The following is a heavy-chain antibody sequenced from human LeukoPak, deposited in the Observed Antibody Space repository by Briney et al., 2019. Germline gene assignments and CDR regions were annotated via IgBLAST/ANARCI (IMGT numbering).Heavy chain of an antibody. Sequence: GGSLRLSCAASGFTFSSYSMNWVRQAPGKGLEWVSSITSSSSYIYYADSVKGRFTISRDNAKNSLYLQMNSPRAEDTAVYYCARSHYDILTGYEPYYMDVWGKGTTVTISS. CDR3: ARSHYDILTGYEPYYMDV. CDR1: GFTFSSYS. CDR2: ITSSSSYI. J-gene: IGHJ6*03. D-gene: IGHD3-9*01. V-gene: IGHV3-21*01.